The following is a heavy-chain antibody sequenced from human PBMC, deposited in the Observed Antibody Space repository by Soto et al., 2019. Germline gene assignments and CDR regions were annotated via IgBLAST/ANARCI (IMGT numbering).Heavy chain of an antibody. CDR2: ISSSSSYI. CDR1: GFTFSSYS. CDR3: ALPSIQLPYYYGMDV. J-gene: IGHJ6*02. V-gene: IGHV3-21*01. Sequence: GGSLRLSCAASGFTFSSYSMNWVRQAPGKGLEWVSSISSSSSYIYYADSVKGRFTISRDNAKNSLYLQMNSLRAEDTAVYYCALPSIQLPYYYGMDVWGQGTTVTVSS. D-gene: IGHD2-2*01.